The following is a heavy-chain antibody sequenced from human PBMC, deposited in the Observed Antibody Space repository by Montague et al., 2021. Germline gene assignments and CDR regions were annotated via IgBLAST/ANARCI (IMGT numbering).Heavy chain of an antibody. Sequence: SRRLSCAASGFLFSSYAMSWVRQTPGKGLECVSGLTGSGETTFYAESVKGRFTISRDNSDNTLYLQINTLGAEDTAVYYCAKGRRWDLTGGGGSDSWGQGTLVTVSS. V-gene: IGHV3-23*01. CDR3: AKGRRWDLTGGGGSDS. CDR2: LTGSGETT. J-gene: IGHJ4*02. CDR1: GFLFSSYA. D-gene: IGHD7-27*01.